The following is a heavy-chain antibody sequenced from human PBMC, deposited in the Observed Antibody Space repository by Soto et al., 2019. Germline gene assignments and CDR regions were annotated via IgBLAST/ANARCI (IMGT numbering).Heavy chain of an antibody. Sequence: AASVKVSCKASGGTFSSYAISWVRQAPGQGLEWMGGIIPIFGTANYAQKFQGRVTITADESTSTAYMELSSLRSEDTAVYYCARVVAAAALRDYFDYWGQGTLVTVSS. CDR2: IIPIFGTA. CDR3: ARVVAAAALRDYFDY. J-gene: IGHJ4*02. D-gene: IGHD6-13*01. CDR1: GGTFSSYA. V-gene: IGHV1-69*13.